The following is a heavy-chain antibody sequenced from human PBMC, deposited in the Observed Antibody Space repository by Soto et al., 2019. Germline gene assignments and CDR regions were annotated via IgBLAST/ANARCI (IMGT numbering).Heavy chain of an antibody. J-gene: IGHJ6*02. CDR1: GYTLTELS. D-gene: IGHD3-3*01. Sequence: GASVKVSCKVSGYTLTELSMHCVRQAPGKGLEWMGGFDPEDGETIYAQKFQGRVTMTEDTSTDTAYMELSSLRSEDTDVYYCATTLGVRFLEWFNPTYYYGMDVWGQGTTVTGSS. V-gene: IGHV1-24*01. CDR3: ATTLGVRFLEWFNPTYYYGMDV. CDR2: FDPEDGET.